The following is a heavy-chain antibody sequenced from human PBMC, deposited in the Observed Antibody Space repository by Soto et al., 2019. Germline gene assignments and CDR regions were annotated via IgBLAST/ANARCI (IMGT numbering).Heavy chain of an antibody. Sequence: EVQLVESGGGLVKPGGSLRLSCAASGFTFSSYSMNWVRQAPGKGLEWVSSISSSSSYIYYADSVKGRFTISRDNAKNSLYLQMNSLRAEDTAVYYCARDPVEYSSGNWFDPWGQGILVTVSS. J-gene: IGHJ5*02. CDR1: GFTFSSYS. D-gene: IGHD6-19*01. V-gene: IGHV3-21*01. CDR3: ARDPVEYSSGNWFDP. CDR2: ISSSSSYI.